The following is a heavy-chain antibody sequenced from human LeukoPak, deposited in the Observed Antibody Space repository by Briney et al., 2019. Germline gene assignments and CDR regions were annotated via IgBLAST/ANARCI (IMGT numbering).Heavy chain of an antibody. D-gene: IGHD3-22*01. CDR1: GFTFSSYG. J-gene: IGHJ4*02. CDR2: IKSKTDGGTT. Sequence: GGSLRLSCAASGFTFSSYGMHWVRQAPGKGLEWVGRIKSKTDGGTTDYAAPVKGRFTISRDDSKNTLYLQMNSLKTEDTAVYYCTTDQVVVIPLDYWGQGTLVTVSS. CDR3: TTDQVVVIPLDY. V-gene: IGHV3-15*01.